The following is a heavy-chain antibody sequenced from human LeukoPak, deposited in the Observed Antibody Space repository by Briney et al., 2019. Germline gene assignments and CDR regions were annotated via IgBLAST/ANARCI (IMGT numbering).Heavy chain of an antibody. J-gene: IGHJ4*02. V-gene: IGHV1-46*01. CDR2: INPSGGRT. CDR1: GYTFTGYY. CDR3: AREGYCSGGSCYSVGY. Sequence: ASVKVSCKASGYTFTGYYMHWVRQAPGQGLEWMGIINPSGGRTRYAEKFQGRVTMTRDTSTSTVYMELSSLRSEDTAVYYCAREGYCSGGSCYSVGYWGQGTLVTVSS. D-gene: IGHD2-15*01.